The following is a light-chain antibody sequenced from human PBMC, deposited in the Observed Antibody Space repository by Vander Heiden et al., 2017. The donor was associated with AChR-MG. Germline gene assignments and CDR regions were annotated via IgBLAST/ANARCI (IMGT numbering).Light chain of an antibody. V-gene: IGLV2-14*03. Sequence: QSALTQPASVSGSPGQSITISCTGTSREVGGYNYGAWYQQHPGKAPKLMIYDVSKRPSGVSNRFSGSKSGNTASLTISGLQAEDEADYYCSSYTSSSTLVFGGGTKLTVL. CDR3: SSYTSSSTLV. J-gene: IGLJ2*01. CDR2: DVS. CDR1: SREVGGYNY.